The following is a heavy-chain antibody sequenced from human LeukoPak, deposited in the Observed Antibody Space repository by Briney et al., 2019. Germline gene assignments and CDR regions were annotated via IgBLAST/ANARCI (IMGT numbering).Heavy chain of an antibody. D-gene: IGHD2-21*01. CDR2: ISGTGGAT. J-gene: IGHJ5*01. Sequence: GGSLRLSCVASGFTFGNYAMSWVRQAPGKGLQWVSQISGTGGATWYAGFARDRFTISRDNSKKTLYLQMSVPRVEDTAMYYCVKDPRDTYGTNWFVSWGQGTLLIVSS. V-gene: IGHV3-23*01. CDR3: VKDPRDTYGTNWFVS. CDR1: GFTFGNYA.